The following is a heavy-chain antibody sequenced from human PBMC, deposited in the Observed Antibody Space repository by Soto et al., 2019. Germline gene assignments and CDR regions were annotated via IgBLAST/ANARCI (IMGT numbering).Heavy chain of an antibody. J-gene: IGHJ6*02. Sequence: QVQLVESGGGVVQPGRSLRLSCAASGFTFSSYGMHWVRQAPGKGLEWVAVISYDGSNKYYADSVKGRFTISRDNSKSTLYLHMNSRRAEDTAVYYCAKDSSGWCLLGMDVWGQGTTVTVSS. CDR2: ISYDGSNK. D-gene: IGHD6-19*01. V-gene: IGHV3-30*18. CDR3: AKDSSGWCLLGMDV. CDR1: GFTFSSYG.